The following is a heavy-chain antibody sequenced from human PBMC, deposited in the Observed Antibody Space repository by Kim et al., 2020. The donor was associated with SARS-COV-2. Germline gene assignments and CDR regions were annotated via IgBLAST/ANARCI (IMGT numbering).Heavy chain of an antibody. CDR2: ISGSGGST. D-gene: IGHD2-2*02. J-gene: IGHJ4*02. Sequence: GGSLRLSCAASGFTFSSYAMSWVRQAPGKGLEWVSAISGSGGSTYYADSVKGRFTISRDNSKNTLYLQMNSLRAEDTAVYYCAKDSLYCSSTSCYRSYYFDYWGQGTLVTVSS. V-gene: IGHV3-23*01. CDR1: GFTFSSYA. CDR3: AKDSLYCSSTSCYRSYYFDY.